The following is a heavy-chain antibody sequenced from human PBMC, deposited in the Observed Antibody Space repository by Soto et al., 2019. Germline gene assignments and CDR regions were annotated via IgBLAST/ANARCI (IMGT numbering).Heavy chain of an antibody. V-gene: IGHV4-34*01. Sequence: SETLSITCAVYGGSFSAYYWSWIRQPPGKGLEWIGEINHSGSTNYNPSLKSRVTISIDASKNQFSLKLSSLTAADTAVYYCARKDTTYYYGMDVWGQGTTVT. CDR1: GGSFSAYY. CDR2: INHSGST. CDR3: ARKDTTYYYGMDV. D-gene: IGHD2-15*01. J-gene: IGHJ6*02.